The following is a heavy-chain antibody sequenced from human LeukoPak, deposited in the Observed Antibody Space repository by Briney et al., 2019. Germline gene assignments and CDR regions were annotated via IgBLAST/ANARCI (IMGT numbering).Heavy chain of an antibody. D-gene: IGHD3-22*01. CDR1: GFTFSSYA. Sequence: GGSLRLSCAASGFTFSSYAMHWVRQAPGKGLEWVAVISYDGSNKYYADSVKGRFTISRDNSKNTLYLQMNSLRAEDTAVYYCASSVVVIGAFDYWGQGTLVTVSS. J-gene: IGHJ4*02. V-gene: IGHV3-30-3*01. CDR3: ASSVVVIGAFDY. CDR2: ISYDGSNK.